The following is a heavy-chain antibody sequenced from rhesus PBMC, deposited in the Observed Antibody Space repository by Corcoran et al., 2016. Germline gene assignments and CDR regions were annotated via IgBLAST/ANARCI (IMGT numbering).Heavy chain of an antibody. CDR3: ARSGGYGCCYSYPSLDV. CDR2: IIFMGTT. D-gene: IGHD3-16*01. CDR1: GGSISSNFYY. J-gene: IGHJ5-2*02. V-gene: IGHV4-122*02. Sequence: QVQLQESGPGLVKPSETLSLTCAVSGGSISSNFYYWTWICQPPGKGLEWFGYIIFMGTTAHKPALKSRVTISSDPSKNQFPPKVSSVAAADPAVYYCARSGGYGCCYSYPSLDVWGRGGLVTVSS.